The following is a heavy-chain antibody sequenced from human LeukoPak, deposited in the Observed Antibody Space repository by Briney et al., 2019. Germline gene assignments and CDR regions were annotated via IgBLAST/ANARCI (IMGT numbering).Heavy chain of an antibody. Sequence: GESLKISCQSSGYSFSTYWIAWVRQMPGKGLEWMGIIYPDDSDTRYNPSFQGHVTISADNSISTAYLQWSSLKASDSAIYYCARRHCTSDACYAIDFWGQGALVTVSS. J-gene: IGHJ4*02. D-gene: IGHD2-2*01. V-gene: IGHV5-51*01. CDR2: IYPDDSDT. CDR1: GYSFSTYW. CDR3: ARRHCTSDACYAIDF.